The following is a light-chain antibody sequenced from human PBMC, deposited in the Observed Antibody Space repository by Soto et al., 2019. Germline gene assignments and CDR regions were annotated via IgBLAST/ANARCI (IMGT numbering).Light chain of an antibody. J-gene: IGKJ4*01. CDR3: QHYQRYPPS. Sequence: DIQMTQSPSSLSASVGDRVTITCRASHPININLVWFQQKPGKAPKSLIYAATNLQSGVPSRFSGSGGGTDSSLTISSLQPEDVATYYCQHYQRYPPSFGGGTKVDIK. V-gene: IGKV1-16*01. CDR1: HPININ. CDR2: AAT.